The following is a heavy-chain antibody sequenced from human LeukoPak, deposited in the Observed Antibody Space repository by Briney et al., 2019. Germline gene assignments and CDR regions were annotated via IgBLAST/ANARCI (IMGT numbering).Heavy chain of an antibody. D-gene: IGHD4-17*01. Sequence: GGSLRLSCAASGFTFSSYWMSWVRQAPGKGLEWVANIKQDGSEKYYVDSVKGRFTISRDNAKNSLYLQMNSLRAEDTAVYYCAREATGGYGDYNIDYWGQGTLVTVSS. CDR1: GFTFSSYW. CDR2: IKQDGSEK. CDR3: AREATGGYGDYNIDY. J-gene: IGHJ4*02. V-gene: IGHV3-7*01.